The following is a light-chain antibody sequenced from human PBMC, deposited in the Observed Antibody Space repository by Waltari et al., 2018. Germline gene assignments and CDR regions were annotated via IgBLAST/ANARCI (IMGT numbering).Light chain of an antibody. V-gene: IGLV1-40*01. CDR3: AAWDDSLSGLV. CDR2: GDN. Sequence: QSVLTQPPSVSGAPGQRVTISCTGSSSNIGAGYDVHWYQQLPGTAPKLLIYGDNNRPSGVPDRFSGSKSGTSASLAISGLRSEDEADYYCAAWDDSLSGLVFGGGTKLTVL. CDR1: SSNIGAGYD. J-gene: IGLJ2*01.